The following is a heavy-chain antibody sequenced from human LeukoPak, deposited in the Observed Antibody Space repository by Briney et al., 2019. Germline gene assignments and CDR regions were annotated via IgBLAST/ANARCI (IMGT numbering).Heavy chain of an antibody. V-gene: IGHV3-21*06. D-gene: IGHD6-6*01. Sequence: GGSLRLSCAASGFTFSSHSMNRVRQAPGKGLEWVSSISSTRSYVFYADSVKGRFTVSRDNAKNSLYLELDSLRAEDTAVYYCARPSIAARSQFYWGQGTLVTVSS. J-gene: IGHJ4*02. CDR3: ARPSIAARSQFY. CDR2: ISSTRSYV. CDR1: GFTFSSHS.